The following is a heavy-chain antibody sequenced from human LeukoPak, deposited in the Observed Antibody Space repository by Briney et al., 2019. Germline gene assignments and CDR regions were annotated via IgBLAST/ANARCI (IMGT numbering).Heavy chain of an antibody. CDR3: ARKYSSSWIDY. J-gene: IGHJ4*02. Sequence: SETLSLTCTVSGGSISSYYWSWIRQPPGKGLEWIGYIYYSGSTNYNPSLKSRVTISVDTSKNQFSLKLSSVTAADTAVYYCARKYSSSWIDYWGQGTLVTVSS. CDR2: IYYSGST. CDR1: GGSISSYY. D-gene: IGHD6-13*01. V-gene: IGHV4-59*01.